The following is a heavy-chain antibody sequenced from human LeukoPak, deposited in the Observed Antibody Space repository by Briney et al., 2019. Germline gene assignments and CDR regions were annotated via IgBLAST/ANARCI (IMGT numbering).Heavy chain of an antibody. V-gene: IGHV3-30*18. Sequence: PGRSLRLSCAASGFTFSSYGMHWVRQAPGKGLEWVAVISYDGSNKYYADSVKGRFTISRDNSKNTLYLQMNSLRAEDTAVYYCAKSYYYDSSGYGPRGRYYYYGMDVWGQGTTVTASS. CDR1: GFTFSSYG. D-gene: IGHD3-22*01. CDR2: ISYDGSNK. J-gene: IGHJ6*02. CDR3: AKSYYYDSSGYGPRGRYYYYGMDV.